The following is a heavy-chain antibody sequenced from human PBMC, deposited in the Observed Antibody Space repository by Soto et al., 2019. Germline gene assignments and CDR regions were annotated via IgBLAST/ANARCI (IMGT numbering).Heavy chain of an antibody. CDR3: ARGPTRDADYFDY. CDR2: ISGSGTYT. V-gene: IGHV3-21*01. J-gene: IGHJ4*02. Sequence: VGSLRLSCATSGFTFSSHSMNWVRQAPGKGLEWVSSISGSGTYTYFAESVKGRCTISRDNAKNSLDLLVSSLTAEDTAVYYCARGPTRDADYFDYWGRGTLVTVSS. CDR1: GFTFSSHS. D-gene: IGHD2-2*01.